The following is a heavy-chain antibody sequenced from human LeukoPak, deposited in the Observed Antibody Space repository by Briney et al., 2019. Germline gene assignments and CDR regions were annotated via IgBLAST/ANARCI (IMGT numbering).Heavy chain of an antibody. V-gene: IGHV1-69*04. Sequence: ASVKVSCKAPGGTFSSYGITWVRQAPGRGIEWMGRVIPILDISNYAQMFQDRVTITADKSTCTAYMELSSLRSEDTAVYFCARTNYYDSSGSQGPGTFYYGLDVWGQGTTVTVSS. CDR3: ARTNYYDSSGSQGPGTFYYGLDV. D-gene: IGHD3-22*01. CDR1: GGTFSSYG. CDR2: VIPILDIS. J-gene: IGHJ6*02.